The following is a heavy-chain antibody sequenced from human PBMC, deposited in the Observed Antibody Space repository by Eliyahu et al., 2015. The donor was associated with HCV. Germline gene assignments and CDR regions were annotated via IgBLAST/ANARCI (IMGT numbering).Heavy chain of an antibody. CDR1: GGSISSSSYY. CDR3: ATRPLYCSGGSCYLGAFDI. J-gene: IGHJ3*02. V-gene: IGHV4-39*01. Sequence: QLQLQESGPGLVKPSETLSLTCTVSGGSISSSSYYWGWIRQPPGKGLEWIGSIYYSGSTYYNPSLKSRVTISVDTSKNQFSLKLSSVTAADTAVYYCATRPLYCSGGSCYLGAFDIWGQGTMVTVSS. D-gene: IGHD2-15*01. CDR2: IYYSGST.